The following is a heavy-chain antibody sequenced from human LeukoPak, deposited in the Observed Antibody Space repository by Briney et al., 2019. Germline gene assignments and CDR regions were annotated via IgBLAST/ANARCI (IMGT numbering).Heavy chain of an antibody. CDR3: ARAGSSAYLIDY. Sequence: PSETLSLTCTVSGGSISSYYWSWIRQPPGKGLEWIGYIYYSGSTNYNSSLKSRVTISVDTSKNQFSLKLTSVTAADTAVYYCARAGSSAYLIDYWGQGTLVTVSS. D-gene: IGHD3-22*01. CDR2: IYYSGST. CDR1: GGSISSYY. V-gene: IGHV4-59*01. J-gene: IGHJ4*02.